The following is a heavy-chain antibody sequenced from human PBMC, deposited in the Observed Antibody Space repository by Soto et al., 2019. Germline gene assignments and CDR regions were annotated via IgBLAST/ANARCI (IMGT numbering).Heavy chain of an antibody. V-gene: IGHV4-39*01. CDR1: GGSIRSTNYY. CDR2: IYYSGST. Sequence: QLQLQESGPGLVKPSETLSLTCTVSGGSIRSTNYYWGWIRQPPGKDLEWIGSIYYSGSTYYNPSLKSRVTISVDTSKNQFSLKLSSVTAADTAVYYWARHDYGDYPRVFDYWGQGTLVTVSS. D-gene: IGHD4-17*01. CDR3: ARHDYGDYPRVFDY. J-gene: IGHJ4*02.